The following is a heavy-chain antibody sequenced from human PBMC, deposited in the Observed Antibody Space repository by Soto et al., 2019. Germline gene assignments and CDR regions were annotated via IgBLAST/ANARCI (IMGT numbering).Heavy chain of an antibody. Sequence: ASVKVSCKASGYTFTSYYMHWVRQAPGQGLEWMGIINPSGGSTSYAQKFQGRVTMTRDTSTSTVYMELSSLRSEDTAVYYCARATGIWWLPPAEYFDYRCPALLVTVSA. CDR1: GYTFTSYY. J-gene: IGHJ4*02. CDR3: ARATGIWWLPPAEYFDY. D-gene: IGHD5-12*01. CDR2: INPSGGST. V-gene: IGHV1-46*01.